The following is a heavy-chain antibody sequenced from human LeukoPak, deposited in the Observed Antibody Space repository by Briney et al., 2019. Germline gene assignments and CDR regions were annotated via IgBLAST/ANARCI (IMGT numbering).Heavy chain of an antibody. CDR3: ARGLDDSSGYYYDY. Sequence: SETLSLTCTVSRGSISTSNYYWGWIRQPPGKGLEWIGSAHSSGSTFYNPSLKSRVTISVDRTNNQLSLKLSSVTAADTALYYCARGLDDSSGYYYDYWGQGTLVTVSS. CDR2: AHSSGST. CDR1: RGSISTSNYY. D-gene: IGHD3-22*01. J-gene: IGHJ4*02. V-gene: IGHV4-39*07.